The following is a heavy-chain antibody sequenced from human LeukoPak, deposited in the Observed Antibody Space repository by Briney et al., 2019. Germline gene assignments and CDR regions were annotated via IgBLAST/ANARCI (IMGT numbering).Heavy chain of an antibody. CDR1: GFTFSSYS. CDR3: ARDLGYCTSTSCRYFDF. CDR2: ISSSSSYI. J-gene: IGHJ4*02. D-gene: IGHD2-2*01. V-gene: IGHV3-21*04. Sequence: GGSLRLSCAASGFTFSSYSMNWVRQAPGKGLEWVSSISSSSSYIYYADSVKGRFTISRDNAKNSLYLQMNSLRAEDTAVYYCARDLGYCTSTSCRYFDFWGQGTLVTVSS.